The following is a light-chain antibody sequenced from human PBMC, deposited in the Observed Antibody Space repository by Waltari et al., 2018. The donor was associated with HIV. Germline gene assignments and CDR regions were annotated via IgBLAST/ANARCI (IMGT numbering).Light chain of an antibody. CDR2: GAS. J-gene: IGKJ5*01. CDR3: QQTNSFPFT. V-gene: IGKV1-12*01. Sequence: DIQNTQSSSSASSYVWPTVILTCRATQGISTWLAWDQQKPGKAPKLLISGASNLEPGVPSRFSGSGSGTRFSLTITSLQADDFAIYYCQQTNSFPFTFGQGTRLEIK. CDR1: QGISTW.